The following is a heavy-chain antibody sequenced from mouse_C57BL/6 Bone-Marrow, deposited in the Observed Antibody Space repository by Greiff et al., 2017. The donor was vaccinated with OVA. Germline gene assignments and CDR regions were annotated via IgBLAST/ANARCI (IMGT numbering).Heavy chain of an antibody. J-gene: IGHJ1*03. Sequence: VKLVESGAELVKPGASVKMSCKASGYTFTTYPIEWMKQNHGKSLEWIGNFHPYNDDTKYNEKFKGKATLTVEKSSSTVYLELSRLTSDDSAVYYCARAYYGSRGDWYFDVWGTGTTVTVSS. CDR2: FHPYNDDT. V-gene: IGHV1-47*01. D-gene: IGHD1-1*01. CDR1: GYTFTTYP. CDR3: ARAYYGSRGDWYFDV.